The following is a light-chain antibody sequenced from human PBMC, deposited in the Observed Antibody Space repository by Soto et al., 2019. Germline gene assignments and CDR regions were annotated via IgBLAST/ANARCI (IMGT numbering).Light chain of an antibody. CDR3: QSYDSSLSGLYV. CDR1: SSNIGYHY. V-gene: IGLV1-40*01. CDR2: ADT. J-gene: IGLJ1*01. Sequence: QSVLTQPPSVSAAPGQKVTISCSGNSSNIGYHYVSWYQQVPGPAPNLLIFADTMRRSGVPDRFSGSKSGTPASLAITGLQTEDQADYYCQSYDSSLSGLYVFGTGTKVTVL.